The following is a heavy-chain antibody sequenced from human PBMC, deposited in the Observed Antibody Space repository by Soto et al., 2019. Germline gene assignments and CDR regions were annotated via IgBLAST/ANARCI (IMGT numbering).Heavy chain of an antibody. J-gene: IGHJ6*02. Sequence: ASVKVSCKASGYTFTSYYMHWVRQAPGQGLEWMGIINPSGGSTSYAQKFQGRVTMTRDTSTSTVYMELSSLRSEDTAVYYCERAGYSSSWYDLSYYYYGMDVWGQGTTVTVSS. V-gene: IGHV1-46*01. CDR2: INPSGGST. D-gene: IGHD6-13*01. CDR3: ERAGYSSSWYDLSYYYYGMDV. CDR1: GYTFTSYY.